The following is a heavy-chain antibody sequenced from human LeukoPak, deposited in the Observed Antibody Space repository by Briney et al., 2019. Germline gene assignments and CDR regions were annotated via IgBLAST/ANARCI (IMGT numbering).Heavy chain of an antibody. J-gene: IGHJ5*02. V-gene: IGHV4-34*01. D-gene: IGHD6-19*01. Sequence: SETLSLTCAVYGGSFSGYYWSWIRQPPGKGLEWIGEINHSGSTNYNPSLKSRVTISVDTSKNQFSLKLSSVTAADTAVYYCARGRVAVAGLFMGRWFDPWGQGTLVTVSS. CDR1: GGSFSGYY. CDR2: INHSGST. CDR3: ARGRVAVAGLFMGRWFDP.